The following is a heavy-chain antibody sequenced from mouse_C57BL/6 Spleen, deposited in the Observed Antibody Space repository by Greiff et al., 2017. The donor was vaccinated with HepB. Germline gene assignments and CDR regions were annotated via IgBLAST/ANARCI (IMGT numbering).Heavy chain of an antibody. J-gene: IGHJ4*01. CDR1: GFTFSSYA. CDR2: ISDGGSYT. D-gene: IGHD1-1*01. V-gene: IGHV5-4*01. CDR3: ARERRYGSSYGAMDY. Sequence: EVKLVESGGGLVKPGGSLKLSCAASGFTFSSYAMSWVRQTPEKRLEWVATISDGGSYTYYPDNVKGRFTISRDNAKNNLYLQMSHLKSEDTAMYYCARERRYGSSYGAMDYWGQGTSVTVSS.